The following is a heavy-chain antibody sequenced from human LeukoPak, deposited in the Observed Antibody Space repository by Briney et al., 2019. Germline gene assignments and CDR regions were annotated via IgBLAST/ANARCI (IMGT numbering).Heavy chain of an antibody. Sequence: GGSLRLSCAASGFTFSSYSMNWVRQAPGKGLEWVSYLSSSNSIIYYADSVKGRFTISRDNAKDSLYLQMNSLRDEVTAVYYCARDAPYDFWSGYQSGYMDVWGKGTTVTVSS. CDR2: LSSSNSII. CDR1: GFTFSSYS. V-gene: IGHV3-48*02. D-gene: IGHD3-3*01. J-gene: IGHJ6*03. CDR3: ARDAPYDFWSGYQSGYMDV.